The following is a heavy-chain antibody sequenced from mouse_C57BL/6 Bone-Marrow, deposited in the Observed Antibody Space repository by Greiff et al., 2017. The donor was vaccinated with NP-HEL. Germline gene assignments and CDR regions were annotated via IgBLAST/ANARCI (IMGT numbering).Heavy chain of an antibody. V-gene: IGHV1-77*01. Sequence: QVQLQQSGAELVKPGASVKISCKASGYTFPDYYINWVKQRPGQGLEWLGKIGPGSGSTSYNEKFKGKATLTAAKSSSTAYMQLSSLTSEDSAVYVCARLRRYAMDYWGQGTSVTVSS. D-gene: IGHD2-12*01. CDR3: ARLRRYAMDY. CDR1: GYTFPDYY. J-gene: IGHJ4*01. CDR2: IGPGSGST.